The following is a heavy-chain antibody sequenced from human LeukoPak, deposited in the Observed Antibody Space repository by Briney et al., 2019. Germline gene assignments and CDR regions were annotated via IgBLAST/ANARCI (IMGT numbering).Heavy chain of an antibody. CDR1: GFAFSSSA. CDR2: ISNNGGYT. CDR3: AKQLGYCSDGSCYFPY. J-gene: IGHJ4*02. V-gene: IGHV3-23*01. Sequence: GGSLRLSCAASGFAFSSSAMSWVRQAPGKGLEWVSAISNNGGYTYYADSVQGRFTISRDNSKSTLCLQMNSLRAEDTAVYYCAKQLGYCSDGSCYFPYWGQGTLVTVSS. D-gene: IGHD2-15*01.